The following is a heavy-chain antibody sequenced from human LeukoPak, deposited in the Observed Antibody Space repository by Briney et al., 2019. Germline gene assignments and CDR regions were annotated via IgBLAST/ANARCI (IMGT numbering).Heavy chain of an antibody. Sequence: ETLSLTCTVSGGSISSYYWRWIRQPPGKGLEWVSVIYSGGSTYYADSVKGRFTISRDNSKNTLYLQMNSLRAEDTAVYYCARDHYYDSSGYYEWGYADYWGQGTLVTVSS. CDR1: GGSISSYY. CDR2: IYSGGST. J-gene: IGHJ4*02. V-gene: IGHV3-53*01. D-gene: IGHD3-22*01. CDR3: ARDHYYDSSGYYEWGYADY.